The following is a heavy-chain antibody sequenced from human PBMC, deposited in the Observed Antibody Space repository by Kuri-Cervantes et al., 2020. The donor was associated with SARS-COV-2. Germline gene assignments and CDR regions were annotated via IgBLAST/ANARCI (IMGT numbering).Heavy chain of an antibody. V-gene: IGHV1-2*02. Sequence: ASVKVSCKASGYTFTGYYMHWVRQAPGQGLEWMGWINPNSGGTNYAQKFQGRVTMTRDTSISTAYMELSSLRSEDTAVYYCARGGGGDCYIPGVLECYYMDVWGKGTTVTVSS. CDR2: INPNSGGT. J-gene: IGHJ6*03. CDR1: GYTFTGYY. CDR3: ARGGGGDCYIPGVLECYYMDV. D-gene: IGHD2-21*01.